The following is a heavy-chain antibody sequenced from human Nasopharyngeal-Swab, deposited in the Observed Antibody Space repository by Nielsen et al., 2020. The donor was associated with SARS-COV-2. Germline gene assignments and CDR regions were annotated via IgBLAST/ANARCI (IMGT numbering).Heavy chain of an antibody. V-gene: IGHV3-21*01. CDR3: ARTAVFCGGDCYSEYFQH. D-gene: IGHD2-21*02. J-gene: IGHJ1*01. Sequence: GESLKISCAASGFTFSTYTMNWVRQAPGKGLEWVSSISGSSAYIWYADSVKGRFTVSRDNAKNSLYLQMNNLRADDTAIYYCARTAVFCGGDCYSEYFQHWGQGTLVTVSS. CDR2: ISGSSAYI. CDR1: GFTFSTYT.